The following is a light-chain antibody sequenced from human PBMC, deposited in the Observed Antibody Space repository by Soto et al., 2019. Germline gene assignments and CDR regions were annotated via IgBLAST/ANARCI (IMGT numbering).Light chain of an antibody. CDR1: QSISSY. CDR3: QDRYSTPRT. Sequence: DIQMTQSTSSLYASVGDRVTITCRASQSISSYLNWYQQKPEKAPKLLIYAASTLQIGVPSRFSGSGSGKEFTTKFGSLQPAGFENYYCQDRYSTPRTFAQANKVESK. CDR2: AAS. V-gene: IGKV1-39*01. J-gene: IGKJ1*01.